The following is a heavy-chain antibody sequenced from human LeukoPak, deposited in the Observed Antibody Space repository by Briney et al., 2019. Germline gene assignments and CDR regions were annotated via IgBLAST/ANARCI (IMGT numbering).Heavy chain of an antibody. Sequence: ASVKVSCKASGYTFTGYYMHWVRQAPGQGLEWIGWINPNSGDTNYAQKFQGRVTMTRDTSISTAYMELSSLRSEDTAVYYCARLSSHYGDYKVDPWGQGTLVTVSS. J-gene: IGHJ5*02. D-gene: IGHD4-17*01. V-gene: IGHV1-2*02. CDR3: ARLSSHYGDYKVDP. CDR1: GYTFTGYY. CDR2: INPNSGDT.